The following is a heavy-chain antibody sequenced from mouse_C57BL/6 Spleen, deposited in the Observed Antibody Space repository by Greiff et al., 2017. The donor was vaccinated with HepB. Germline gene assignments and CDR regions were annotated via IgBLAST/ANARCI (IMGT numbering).Heavy chain of an antibody. CDR1: GYAFSSSW. D-gene: IGHD3-3*01. Sequence: VQLQQSGPELVKPGASVKISCKASGYAFSSSWMNWVKQRPGKGLEWIGRIYPGDGDTNYNGKFKGKATLTADTSSSTAYMQLSSLTSEDSAVYFCARAREGTSYAMDYWGQGTSVTVSS. J-gene: IGHJ4*01. V-gene: IGHV1-82*01. CDR3: ARAREGTSYAMDY. CDR2: IYPGDGDT.